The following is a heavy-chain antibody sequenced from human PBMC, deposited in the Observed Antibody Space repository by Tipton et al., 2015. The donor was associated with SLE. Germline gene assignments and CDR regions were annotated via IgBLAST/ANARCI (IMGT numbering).Heavy chain of an antibody. Sequence: TLSLTCTVSGGSISSYYWSWIRQPPGKGLEWIGYIYYSGSTNYNPSLKSRVTMSVDTSKNQFSLKLSSVTAADTAVYYCARISPRTPHAFDIWGQGTMVTVSS. CDR3: ARISPRTPHAFDI. CDR2: IYYSGST. D-gene: IGHD2-15*01. CDR1: GGSISSYY. J-gene: IGHJ3*02. V-gene: IGHV4-59*12.